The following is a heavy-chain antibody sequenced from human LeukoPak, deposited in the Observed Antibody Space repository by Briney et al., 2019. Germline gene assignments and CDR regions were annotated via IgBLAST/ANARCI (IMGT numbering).Heavy chain of an antibody. CDR3: ARGGRTVLDAFDI. CDR2: INHSGST. D-gene: IGHD1-1*01. CDR1: GGSFSGYY. J-gene: IGHJ3*02. V-gene: IGHV4-34*01. Sequence: SETLSLTCAVYGGSFSGYYWSWIRQPPGKGLEWIGEINHSGSTNYNPSLKSRVTISVDTSKNQFSLKLNSVTAADTAVYYCARGGRTVLDAFDIWGQGTMVTVSS.